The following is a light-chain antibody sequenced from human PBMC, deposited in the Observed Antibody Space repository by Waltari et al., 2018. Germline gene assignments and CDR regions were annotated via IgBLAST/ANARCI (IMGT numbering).Light chain of an antibody. CDR3: VAWDHSLSAVL. V-gene: IGLV1-51*01. CDR1: RSNIGHHY. J-gene: IGLJ2*01. Sequence: QSVLPQPPSVSAAPGQKVTISCSGSRSNIGHHYVSWYQQPPGTAPKLLIYDNEKRYSGIPDRFSGSKSSTSATLGITGLQTGDEADYYCVAWDHSLSAVLFGGGTKLTVL. CDR2: DNE.